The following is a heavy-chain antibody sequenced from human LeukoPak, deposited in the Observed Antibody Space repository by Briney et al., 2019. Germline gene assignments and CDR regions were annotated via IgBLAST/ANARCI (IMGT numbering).Heavy chain of an antibody. Sequence: ASVKVSCKASGYTFTSYGISWVRQAPGQGLEWMGWISAYNGNTYYAQKLQGRVTMTTDTSASTAYMELSSLRSEDTAVYYCARATAMASRFDYWGQGTLVTVSS. CDR3: ARATAMASRFDY. V-gene: IGHV1-18*01. D-gene: IGHD5-18*01. J-gene: IGHJ4*02. CDR1: GYTFTSYG. CDR2: ISAYNGNT.